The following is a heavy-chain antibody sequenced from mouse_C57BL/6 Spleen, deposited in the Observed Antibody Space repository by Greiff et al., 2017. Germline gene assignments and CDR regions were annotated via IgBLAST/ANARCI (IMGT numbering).Heavy chain of an antibody. CDR2: LYPGSGST. Sequence: VQLQQPGAELVKPGASVKMSCKASGYTFTSYWITWVKQRPGQGLEWIGDLYPGSGSTNYNEKFKSKTTLTVDTSSSTAYMQLSSLTSEDSAVDYCARYGSSWDYAMDYWGQGTSVTVSS. V-gene: IGHV1-55*01. CDR1: GYTFTSYW. CDR3: ARYGSSWDYAMDY. D-gene: IGHD1-1*01. J-gene: IGHJ4*01.